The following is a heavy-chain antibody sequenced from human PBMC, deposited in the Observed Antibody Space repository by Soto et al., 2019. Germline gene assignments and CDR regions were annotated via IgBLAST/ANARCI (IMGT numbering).Heavy chain of an antibody. D-gene: IGHD3-10*01. Sequence: QVQLVQSGAEVKKPGASVKVSCKASGYTFTSYYMHWVRQAPGQGLEWMGIINPSGGSTSYAQKFQGRVNMTRDTSTSTVYMELSSLRAEDTAVYYCARDSGSGSYTLQFDYYDGMDVWGQGTTVTVSS. CDR2: INPSGGST. J-gene: IGHJ6*02. V-gene: IGHV1-46*01. CDR3: ARDSGSGSYTLQFDYYDGMDV. CDR1: GYTFTSYY.